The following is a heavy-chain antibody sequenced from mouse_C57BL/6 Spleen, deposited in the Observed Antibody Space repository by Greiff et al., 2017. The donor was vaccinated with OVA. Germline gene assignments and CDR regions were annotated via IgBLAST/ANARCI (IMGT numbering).Heavy chain of an antibody. CDR2: IHPNSGST. CDR1: GYTFTSYW. V-gene: IGHV1-64*01. D-gene: IGHD1-1*01. Sequence: QVQLQQPGAELVKPGASVKLSCKASGYTFTSYWMHWVKQRPGQGLEWIGMIHPNSGSTNYNEKFKSKATLTVDKSSSTAYMHLSSLTSEDSAVYYCARDYYGSSFAYWGQGTLVTVSA. CDR3: ARDYYGSSFAY. J-gene: IGHJ3*01.